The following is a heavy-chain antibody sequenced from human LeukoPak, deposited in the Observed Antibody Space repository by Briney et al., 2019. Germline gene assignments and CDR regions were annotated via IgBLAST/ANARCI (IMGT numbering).Heavy chain of an antibody. CDR1: GFTFSSYA. CDR3: ARFDDYGGNGLDY. D-gene: IGHD4-23*01. CDR2: ISYDRSNK. V-gene: IGHV3-30-3*01. Sequence: GRSLRLSCAASGFTFSSYAMHWVRQAPGKGLEWVAVISYDRSNKYYADSVKGRFTISRDNSKNTLYLQMNSLRAEDTAVYYCARFDDYGGNGLDYWGQGTLVTVSS. J-gene: IGHJ4*02.